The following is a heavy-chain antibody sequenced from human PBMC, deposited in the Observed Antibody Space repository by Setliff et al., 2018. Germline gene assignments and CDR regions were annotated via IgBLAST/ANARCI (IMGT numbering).Heavy chain of an antibody. CDR3: ARGHCSSGECPNYFDP. D-gene: IGHD2-15*01. CDR2: IYYSGNT. V-gene: IGHV4-31*03. J-gene: IGHJ5*02. Sequence: SETLSLTCTVSGGSMIGGHYYWSWIRQLPGKGLEWIAYIYYSGNTYYNPSLKSRVTISVDTSKNQFSLKINSVTAADTAVYYCARGHCSSGECPNYFDPGGQGTQVT. CDR1: GGSMIGGHYY.